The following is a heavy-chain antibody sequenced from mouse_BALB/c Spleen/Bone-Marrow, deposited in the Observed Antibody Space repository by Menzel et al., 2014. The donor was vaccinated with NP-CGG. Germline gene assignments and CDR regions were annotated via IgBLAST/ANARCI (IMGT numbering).Heavy chain of an antibody. V-gene: IGHV1-9*01. J-gene: IGHJ3*01. CDR1: GYTFSSYW. D-gene: IGHD2-1*01. Sequence: VQLQQSGAELMKPGASVKISCKATGYTFSSYWLEWAKLRPGHGLEWIGEILPGSGTSNYNMKFKGKATFTADTSYNTAYMQLSSLTSEDSAVYYCARVLYYGNYDSFAYWGQGTLVTVSA. CDR2: ILPGSGTS. CDR3: ARVLYYGNYDSFAY.